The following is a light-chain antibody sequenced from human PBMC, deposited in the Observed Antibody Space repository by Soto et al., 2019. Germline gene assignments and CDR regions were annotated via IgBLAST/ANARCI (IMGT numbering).Light chain of an antibody. J-gene: IGKJ5*01. Sequence: EVLMTQSPATLSVSPGDRATLSCRASQSINSNLAWYQQQPGQAPRLLIYGASTRATAVPDRFSGSGSGTDFTLTITSLQSDDFAAYFCQQYSDWPITFGQGTRLENK. CDR2: GAS. CDR3: QQYSDWPIT. V-gene: IGKV3-15*01. CDR1: QSINSN.